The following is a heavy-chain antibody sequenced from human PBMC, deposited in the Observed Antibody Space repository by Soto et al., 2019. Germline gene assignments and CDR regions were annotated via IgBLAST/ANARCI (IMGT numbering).Heavy chain of an antibody. D-gene: IGHD4-17*01. CDR2: TYYRSKWYN. J-gene: IGHJ5*02. Sequence: SQTLSLTCAISGDSVSSNSAAWNWIRQSPSRGLEWLGRTYYRSKWYNDYAVSVKSRITINPDTSKNQFSLQLNSVTPEDTAVYYCARLNHDYGDYEHIFDPWGQGTLVTVSS. V-gene: IGHV6-1*01. CDR1: GDSVSSNSAA. CDR3: ARLNHDYGDYEHIFDP.